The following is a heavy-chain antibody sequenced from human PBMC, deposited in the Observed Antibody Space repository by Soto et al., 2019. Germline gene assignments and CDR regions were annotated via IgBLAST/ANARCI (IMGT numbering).Heavy chain of an antibody. D-gene: IGHD3-16*01. CDR2: ISYDGDDK. V-gene: IGHV3-30*18. CDR1: GFSFSSYG. J-gene: IGHJ6*01. CDR3: TKAGGKWRPNPDYGVDV. Sequence: QGQLVESGGGVVQPGTSLRLSCEGSGFSFSSYGMHWVRQPPGKGLEWVALISYDGDDKFYPDSVKGRFSISRDNSRDTLFLQMGGLRPDDTGVYYCTKAGGKWRPNPDYGVDVWGQGNAVTVPS.